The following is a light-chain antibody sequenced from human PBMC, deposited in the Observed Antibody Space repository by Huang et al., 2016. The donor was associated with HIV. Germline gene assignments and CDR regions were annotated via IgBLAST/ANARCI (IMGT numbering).Light chain of an antibody. CDR1: QSVSSTY. CDR2: GAS. CDR3: QQYGSSPTA. J-gene: IGKJ1*01. V-gene: IGKV3-20*01. Sequence: EIVLTQSPRTLSLSPGERATLACRASQSVSSTYLAWYQQKPGQAPRLLIYGASSRATGIPDRFSGSGSGTDFTLTISRLEPEDFAVYYCQQYGSSPTAFGQGTKVEIK.